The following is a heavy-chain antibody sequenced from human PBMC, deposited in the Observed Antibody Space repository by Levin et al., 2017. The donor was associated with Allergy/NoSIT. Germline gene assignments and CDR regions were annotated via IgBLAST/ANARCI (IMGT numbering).Heavy chain of an antibody. D-gene: IGHD5-18*01. CDR1: GYTFTSYD. J-gene: IGHJ5*02. CDR2: MNPNSGNT. Sequence: VASVKVSCKASGYTFTSYDINWVRQATGQGLEWMGWMNPNSGNTGYAQKFQGRVTMTRNTSISTAYMELSSLRSEDTAVYYCARGVWWIQLWWNWFDPWGQGTLVTVSS. CDR3: ARGVWWIQLWWNWFDP. V-gene: IGHV1-8*01.